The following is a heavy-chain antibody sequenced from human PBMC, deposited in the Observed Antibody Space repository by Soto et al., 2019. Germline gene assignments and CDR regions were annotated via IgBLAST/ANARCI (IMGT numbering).Heavy chain of an antibody. Sequence: GGSLRLSCAASGFTFSSYAMSWVRQAPGRGLEWVSAISGSGGSTYYADSVKGRFTISRDNSKNTLYLQMNSLRAEDTAVYYCVASDYDFWSGYYSPGYYGMDVWGQGTTVTVSS. CDR1: GFTFSSYA. CDR2: ISGSGGST. CDR3: VASDYDFWSGYYSPGYYGMDV. J-gene: IGHJ6*02. V-gene: IGHV3-23*01. D-gene: IGHD3-3*01.